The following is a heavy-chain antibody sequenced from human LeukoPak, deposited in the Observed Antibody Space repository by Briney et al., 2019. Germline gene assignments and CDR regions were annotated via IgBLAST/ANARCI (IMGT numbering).Heavy chain of an antibody. D-gene: IGHD3-22*01. CDR3: ARVLVGRPKWFLSYYYYMDV. Sequence: GASVKVSCKASGYIFTSYDINWVRQATGQGLEWMGWMNPNSGNTGYAQKFQGRVTITRNTSISTAYMELSSLRSEDTAVYYCARVLVGRPKWFLSYYYYMDVWGKGTTVTVSS. V-gene: IGHV1-8*03. CDR2: MNPNSGNT. J-gene: IGHJ6*03. CDR1: GYIFTSYD.